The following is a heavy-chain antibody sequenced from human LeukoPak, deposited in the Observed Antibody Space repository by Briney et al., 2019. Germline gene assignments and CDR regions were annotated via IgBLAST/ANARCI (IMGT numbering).Heavy chain of an antibody. Sequence: SETLSLTCTVSGGSISSYYWSWIRQPAGEGLEWIGRLHISGSTHYNPSLKSRVTMSVDTPKNQFSLKLSSVTAADTAVYYCARDFGYGDYFFDDWGQGTLVTVSS. CDR2: LHISGST. CDR3: ARDFGYGDYFFDD. J-gene: IGHJ4*02. V-gene: IGHV4-4*07. D-gene: IGHD4-17*01. CDR1: GGSISSYY.